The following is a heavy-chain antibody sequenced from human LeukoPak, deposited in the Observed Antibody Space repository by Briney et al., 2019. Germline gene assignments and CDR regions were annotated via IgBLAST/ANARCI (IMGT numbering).Heavy chain of an antibody. CDR3: ARDTGVTLPYYFDY. CDR2: ISSSGSTI. CDR1: GFTFSSYE. V-gene: IGHV3-48*03. J-gene: IGHJ4*02. Sequence: GGSLRLSCAASGFTFSSYEMNWVRQAPGKGLEWVSYISSSGSTIYYADSVKGRFTISRDNAKNSLYLQMNSLRAEDTAVYYCARDTGVTLPYYFDYWGQGTLVTVSS. D-gene: IGHD3-16*02.